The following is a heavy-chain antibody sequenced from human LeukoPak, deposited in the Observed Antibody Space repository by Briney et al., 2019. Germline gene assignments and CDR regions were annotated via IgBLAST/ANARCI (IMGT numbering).Heavy chain of an antibody. CDR3: ARSLSRSYDSSGYYFDY. CDR2: IYYSGST. CDR1: GGSISSSSYY. Sequence: SETLSLTCTVSGGSISSSSYYWGWIRQPPGKGLEWIGSIYYSGSTYCNPSLKSRVTISVDTSKNQFSLKLSSVTAADTAVYYCARSLSRSYDSSGYYFDYWGQGTLVTVSS. D-gene: IGHD3-22*01. J-gene: IGHJ4*02. V-gene: IGHV4-39*01.